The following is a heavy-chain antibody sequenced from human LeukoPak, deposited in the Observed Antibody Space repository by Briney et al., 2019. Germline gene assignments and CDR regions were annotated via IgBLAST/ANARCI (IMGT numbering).Heavy chain of an antibody. J-gene: IGHJ4*02. CDR3: ARDQRYCSSSSCPWGPFDY. CDR2: IHSSGATI. CDR1: GFTFSSYD. V-gene: IGHV3-48*03. Sequence: GGSLRLSCAASGFTFSSYDMSWVRQAPGKGLEWVSYIHSSGATIIYADSVKGRFTISRDSAKNSLYLQMNSLRAEDTAVYYCARDQRYCSSSSCPWGPFDYWGQGTLVTVSS. D-gene: IGHD2-2*01.